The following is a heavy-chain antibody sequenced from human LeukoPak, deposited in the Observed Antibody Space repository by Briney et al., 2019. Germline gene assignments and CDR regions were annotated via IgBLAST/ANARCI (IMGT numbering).Heavy chain of an antibody. D-gene: IGHD3-3*01. Sequence: GGSLRPSCAASGFTFSSYSLNWVRQAPGKGLEWVSYISSSSYTIFYADSVKGRFTISRDNAKNSLYLQMNSLRAEDTAVYYCARDAIFGVDTTNDYWGQGTLVTVSS. CDR2: ISSSSYTI. J-gene: IGHJ4*02. CDR1: GFTFSSYS. V-gene: IGHV3-48*01. CDR3: ARDAIFGVDTTNDY.